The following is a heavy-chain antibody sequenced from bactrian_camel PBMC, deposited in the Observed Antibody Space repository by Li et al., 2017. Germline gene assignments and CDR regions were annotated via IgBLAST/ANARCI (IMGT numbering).Heavy chain of an antibody. D-gene: IGHD1*01. CDR2: IDDDGST. Sequence: HVQLVESGGGSVQAGGSLRLSCAASGYSINNLYMGWFRKAPGKEREGVAAIDDDGSTTYADSVKGRFTISRDRAENTLYLQMNNLRPDDTAMYYCAASQDIGSSLSLSHYDTWGQGTQVTVS. V-gene: IGHV3S53*01. J-gene: IGHJ4*01. CDR1: GYSINNLY. CDR3: AASQDIGSSLSLSHYDT.